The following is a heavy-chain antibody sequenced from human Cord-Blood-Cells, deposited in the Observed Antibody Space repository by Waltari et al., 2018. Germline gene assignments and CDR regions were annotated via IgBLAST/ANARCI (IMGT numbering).Heavy chain of an antibody. CDR3: ARDLRDGQQLVDY. CDR2: INPNSGGT. Sequence: PGQGLEWMGWINPNSGGTNYAQKFQGRVTMTRDTSISTAYMELSRLRSDDTAVYYCARDLRDGQQLVDYWGQGTLVTVSS. D-gene: IGHD6-13*01. J-gene: IGHJ4*02. V-gene: IGHV1-2*02.